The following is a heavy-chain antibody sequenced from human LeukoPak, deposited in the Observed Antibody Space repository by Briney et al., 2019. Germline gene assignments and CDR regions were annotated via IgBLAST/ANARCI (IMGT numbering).Heavy chain of an antibody. Sequence: GGSLRLSCVVSGFTLSSYAMSWVRQAPGKGLEWVAATSSSDSGKYHADSVRGRFTISRDNSKNTVYLQMNSLRAEDAAVYYCAKDRHAPGRYCSSTSCYWKGWFDPWGQGTLVTVSS. J-gene: IGHJ5*02. CDR3: AKDRHAPGRYCSSTSCYWKGWFDP. CDR1: GFTLSSYA. CDR2: TSSSDSGK. V-gene: IGHV3-23*01. D-gene: IGHD2-2*01.